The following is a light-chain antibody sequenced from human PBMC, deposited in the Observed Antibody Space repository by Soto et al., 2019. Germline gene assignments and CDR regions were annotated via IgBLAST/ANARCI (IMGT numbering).Light chain of an antibody. CDR3: SSYTTSTSFIL. Sequence: QSALTQPASVSGSPGQSITISCTGTSSDVGAYNYVSWYQQVPGTAPKAMIYEVSSRPSGVSNRFSGSKSGNTASLTISGLQAEDEAYYYCSSYTTSTSFILFGGGTQLTVL. V-gene: IGLV2-14*01. J-gene: IGLJ2*01. CDR2: EVS. CDR1: SSDVGAYNY.